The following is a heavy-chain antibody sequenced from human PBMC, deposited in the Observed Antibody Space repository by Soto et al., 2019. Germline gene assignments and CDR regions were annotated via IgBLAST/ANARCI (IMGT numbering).Heavy chain of an antibody. CDR3: ARLSSSWYGVDWFDP. CDR2: IYYSGST. Sequence: SETLSLTCTVFGGSVSSGSYYWSWIRQPPGKGLEWIGYIYYSGSTNYNPSLKSRVTISVDTSKNQFSLKLSSVTAADTAVYYCARLSSSWYGVDWFDPWGQGTLVTVSS. D-gene: IGHD6-13*01. V-gene: IGHV4-61*01. CDR1: GGSVSSGSYY. J-gene: IGHJ5*02.